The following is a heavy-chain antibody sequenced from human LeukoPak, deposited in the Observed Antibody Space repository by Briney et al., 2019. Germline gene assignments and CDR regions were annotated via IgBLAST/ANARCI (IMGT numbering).Heavy chain of an antibody. Sequence: GGSLRLSCAASGFTFSSYGMHWVRQAPGEGLEWVALIWYDGSNKYYTDSVKGRLTISRDNSKNTLYLQMNSLRAEDTAVYYCAKDSRVNYYDSSGYVDYWGQGTLVTVSS. CDR1: GFTFSSYG. CDR3: AKDSRVNYYDSSGYVDY. CDR2: IWYDGSNK. J-gene: IGHJ4*02. V-gene: IGHV3-33*06. D-gene: IGHD3-22*01.